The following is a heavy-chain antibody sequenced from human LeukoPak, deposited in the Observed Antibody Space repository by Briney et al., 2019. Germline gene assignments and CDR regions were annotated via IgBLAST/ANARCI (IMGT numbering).Heavy chain of an antibody. Sequence: SETLSLTCAVYGGSFSGYYWSWIRQPPGKGLEWIGEINHSGSTNYNPSLKSRVTISVDTSKNQFSLKLSSVTAADTAVYYCARERRQRGYSGYDRHTHYFDYWGQGTLVTVSS. CDR1: GGSFSGYY. CDR3: ARERRQRGYSGYDRHTHYFDY. J-gene: IGHJ4*02. CDR2: INHSGST. D-gene: IGHD5-12*01. V-gene: IGHV4-34*01.